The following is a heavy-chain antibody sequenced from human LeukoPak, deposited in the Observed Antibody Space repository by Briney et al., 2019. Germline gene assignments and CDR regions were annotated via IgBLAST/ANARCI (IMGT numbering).Heavy chain of an antibody. Sequence: SQTLSLTCTVSGGSISNSYWSWVRQPPGKGLEWIGYNSYSGSTNDNPSLKSRVTMSVDTSKDQFCLRLISVTAADTAVYYCARTVSGDYYGMDVWGQGTTVTVSS. CDR3: ARTVSGDYYGMDV. D-gene: IGHD1-26*01. CDR2: NSYSGST. V-gene: IGHV4-59*08. J-gene: IGHJ6*02. CDR1: GGSISNSY.